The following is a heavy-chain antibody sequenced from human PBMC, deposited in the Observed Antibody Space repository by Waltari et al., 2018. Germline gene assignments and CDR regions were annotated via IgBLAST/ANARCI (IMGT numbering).Heavy chain of an antibody. J-gene: IGHJ4*02. D-gene: IGHD4-4*01. CDR3: AKDTPPSTYSLGYFDC. V-gene: IGHV3-23*01. CDR1: GLSFSDSA. CDR2: ISGSGGPT. Sequence: EVQLTESGGGLVQPGGSLRLSCAASGLSFSDSAMAGVRQAPGEGLEWVSVISGSGGPTYYADSVKGRFTISRDDSKNTLYLQMNSLRVEDTAVYYCAKDTPPSTYSLGYFDCWGQGTLVTVSS.